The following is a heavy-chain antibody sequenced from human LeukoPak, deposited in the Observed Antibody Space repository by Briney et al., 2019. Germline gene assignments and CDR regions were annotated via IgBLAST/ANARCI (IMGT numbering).Heavy chain of an antibody. CDR3: ARDSARYYGSGSCRPYYYYGMDV. CDR2: IYYSGST. J-gene: IGHJ6*02. Sequence: SETLSLTCTVSGGSISSYYWSWIRQPPGKGLEWVGYIYYSGSTNYNPSLKSRVTISVDTSKNQFSLKLSSVTAADTAVYYCARDSARYYGSGSCRPYYYYGMDVWGQGTTVTVSS. D-gene: IGHD3-10*01. CDR1: GGSISSYY. V-gene: IGHV4-59*01.